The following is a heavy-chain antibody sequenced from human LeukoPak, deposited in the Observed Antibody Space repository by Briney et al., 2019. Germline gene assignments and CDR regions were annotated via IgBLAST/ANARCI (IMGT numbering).Heavy chain of an antibody. D-gene: IGHD5-18*01. Sequence: PGGSLRLSCAASGFTFSTYAMAWVRQAPGKGLEWVSGISGSGGTTYYADSVKGRFTISRDNSQSTLYLQMNGLRADDTAVYYCAKMDARTTAMRAMDVWGQGTTVTVSS. CDR3: AKMDARTTAMRAMDV. CDR1: GFTFSTYA. CDR2: ISGSGGTT. J-gene: IGHJ6*02. V-gene: IGHV3-23*01.